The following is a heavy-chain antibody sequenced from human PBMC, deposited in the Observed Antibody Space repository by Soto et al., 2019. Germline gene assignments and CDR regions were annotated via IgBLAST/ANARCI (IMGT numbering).Heavy chain of an antibody. CDR3: ARDREQLDIVVVPAAIAYYMDV. CDR1: GFTFSSYG. V-gene: IGHV3-33*08. D-gene: IGHD2-2*03. CDR2: IWYDGSNK. Sequence: GGSLRLSCAASGFTFSSYGMHWVRQAPGKGLEWVAVIWYDGSNKYYADSVKGRFTISRDNSKNTLYLQMNSLRAEDTAVYYCARDREQLDIVVVPAAIAYYMDVWGKGTTVTVSS. J-gene: IGHJ6*03.